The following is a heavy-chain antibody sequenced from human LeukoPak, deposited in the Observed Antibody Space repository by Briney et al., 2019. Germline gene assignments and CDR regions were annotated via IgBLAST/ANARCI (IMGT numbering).Heavy chain of an antibody. CDR3: AKDLSVAGGDAFDI. Sequence: GGSLRLSCAASGFTFDDYAMHWVRQAPGEGLEWVSGISWNSGSIGYADSVKGRFTISRDNAKNSLYLQMNSLRAEDTALYYCAKDLSVAGGDAFDIWGQGTMVTVSS. CDR2: ISWNSGSI. V-gene: IGHV3-9*01. D-gene: IGHD6-19*01. J-gene: IGHJ3*02. CDR1: GFTFDDYA.